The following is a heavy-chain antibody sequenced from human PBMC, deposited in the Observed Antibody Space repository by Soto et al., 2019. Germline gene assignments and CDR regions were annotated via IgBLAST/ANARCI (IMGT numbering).Heavy chain of an antibody. D-gene: IGHD3-10*01. CDR3: ASSMGRGGNDY. J-gene: IGHJ4*02. V-gene: IGHV3-7*05. Sequence: VQLVESGGGLVQPGGSLRVSCAASGFTFSDYWMSWVRQAPGKGLEGVANIKTDGSEKYYVDPVKGRFTISRDNAKNSLYLQMNSLRAEDTAVYYCASSMGRGGNDYWGQGTLVAVSS. CDR2: IKTDGSEK. CDR1: GFTFSDYW.